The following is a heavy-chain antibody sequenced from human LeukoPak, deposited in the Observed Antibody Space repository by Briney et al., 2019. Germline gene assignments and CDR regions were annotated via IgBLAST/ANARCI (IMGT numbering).Heavy chain of an antibody. J-gene: IGHJ3*02. CDR3: ARDSVLMVYATPNDAFDI. CDR1: GGTFSSYA. V-gene: IGHV1-69*05. CDR2: IVPIFGTA. Sequence: ASVKVSCKASGGTFSSYAISWVRQAPGQGLEWMGRIVPIFGTANYAQKFQGRVTITTDESTRTAYMELSSLRSEDTAVYYCARDSVLMVYATPNDAFDIWGQGTMVTVSS. D-gene: IGHD2-8*01.